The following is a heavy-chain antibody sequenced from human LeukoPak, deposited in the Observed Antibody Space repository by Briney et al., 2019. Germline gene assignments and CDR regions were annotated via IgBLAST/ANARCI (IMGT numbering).Heavy chain of an antibody. J-gene: IGHJ4*02. CDR3: ARGPAYYDFWSGYSTNPDY. V-gene: IGHV1-18*01. CDR1: GYIITSYG. Sequence: GASVKVSCKASGYIITSYGISWVRQAPGQGLEWMGWISFYNGNTNYAQKLQGRVTMTTDTSTSTAHMELRSLRSGDTAVYYCARGPAYYDFWSGYSTNPDYWGQGTLVTVSS. CDR2: ISFYNGNT. D-gene: IGHD3-3*01.